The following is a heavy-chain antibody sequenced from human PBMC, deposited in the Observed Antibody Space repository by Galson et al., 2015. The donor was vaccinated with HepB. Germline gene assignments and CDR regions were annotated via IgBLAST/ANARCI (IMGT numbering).Heavy chain of an antibody. Sequence: SVKVSCKASGYTFTSYGISWVRRAPGQGLEWMGWISAYNGNTNYAQKLQGRVTMTTDTSTSTAYMELRSLRSDDTAVYYCARGAGYCSGGSCYYYYYGMDVWGQGTTVTVSS. D-gene: IGHD2-15*01. CDR2: ISAYNGNT. V-gene: IGHV1-18*04. CDR1: GYTFTSYG. J-gene: IGHJ6*02. CDR3: ARGAGYCSGGSCYYYYYGMDV.